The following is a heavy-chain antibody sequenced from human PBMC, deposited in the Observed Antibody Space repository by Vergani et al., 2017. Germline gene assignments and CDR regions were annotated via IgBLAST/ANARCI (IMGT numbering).Heavy chain of an antibody. J-gene: IGHJ3*02. CDR3: ARDYPPDCSGGSCYSAGAFDI. CDR1: GYTFTSYA. V-gene: IGHV7-4-1*02. D-gene: IGHD2-15*01. Sequence: QVQLVQSGSELKKPGASVKVSCKASGYTFTSYAMNWVRQAPGQGLEWMGWINTNTGNPTYAQGFTGRFVFSLATSVSTAYLQISSLTAEDTAGYYCARDYPPDCSGGSCYSAGAFDIWGQGTMVTVSS. CDR2: INTNTGNP.